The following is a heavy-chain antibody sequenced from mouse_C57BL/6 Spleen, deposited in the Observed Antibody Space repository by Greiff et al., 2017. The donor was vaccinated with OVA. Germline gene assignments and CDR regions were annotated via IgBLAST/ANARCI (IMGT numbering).Heavy chain of an antibody. V-gene: IGHV1-69*01. J-gene: IGHJ4*01. CDR3: ARSGWPYYAMDY. CDR2: IDPSDSYT. D-gene: IGHD2-3*01. Sequence: QVQLQQPGAELVMPGASVKLSCKASGYTFTSYWMHWVKQRPGQGLEWIGEIDPSDSYTNYNQKFKGKSTLTVDKSSSTAYMQLSSLTSEDSAVDYCARSGWPYYAMDYWGQGTSVTVSS. CDR1: GYTFTSYW.